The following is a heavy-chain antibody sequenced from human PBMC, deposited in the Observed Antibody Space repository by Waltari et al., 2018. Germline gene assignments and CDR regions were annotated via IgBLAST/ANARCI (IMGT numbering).Heavy chain of an antibody. D-gene: IGHD6-13*01. CDR1: GYTFTAYY. Sequence: QVQLVQSGAEVKKPGASVKISCKASGYTFTAYYMHWVRQAPGQGREWMGGVVPEGGGTRFAQKLGGGVTMTSDRSRKNAYMGLGARRSDDTAVYYWAGEGGGSTWFDYWGQGTLVTVSS. J-gene: IGHJ4*02. CDR3: AGEGGGSTWFDY. CDR2: VVPEGGGT. V-gene: IGHV1-2*02.